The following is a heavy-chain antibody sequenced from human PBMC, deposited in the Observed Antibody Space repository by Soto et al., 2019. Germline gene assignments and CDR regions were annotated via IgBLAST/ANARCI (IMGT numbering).Heavy chain of an antibody. CDR2: ISPMFGAA. Sequence: QVPLVQSGAEMKKPGSSVKVSCQSSGGTSNTYAMNWVRQAPGQGPEWMGDISPMFGAANYAPKFQGRVTITADESTGTSYMQLSSLTSEDTALYFCAREVQVHTPAFVYWGQGTLVTVSS. V-gene: IGHV1-69*19. CDR1: GGTSNTYA. CDR3: AREVQVHTPAFVY. J-gene: IGHJ4*02. D-gene: IGHD3-10*01.